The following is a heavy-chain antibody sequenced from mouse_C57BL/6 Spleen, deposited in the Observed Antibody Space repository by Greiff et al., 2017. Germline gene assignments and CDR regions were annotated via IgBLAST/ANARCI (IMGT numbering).Heavy chain of an antibody. CDR3: ARDDGSNVLFAY. D-gene: IGHD1-1*01. CDR1: GYAFSSYW. Sequence: VQLMQSGAGLVKPGASLTLSCTASGYAFSSYWMNWVKQTPGKGLEWFGQIYPGDGDTNYNGTFKGQATLTADKSYSTAYMQLSSVTSEDSAVYFCARDDGSNVLFAYWGQGTLVTVSA. V-gene: IGHV1-80*01. J-gene: IGHJ3*01. CDR2: IYPGDGDT.